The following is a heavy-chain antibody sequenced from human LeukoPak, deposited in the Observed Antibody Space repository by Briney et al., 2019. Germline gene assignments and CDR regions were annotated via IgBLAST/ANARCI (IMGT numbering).Heavy chain of an antibody. CDR3: AKGDYYGSVYYYYGMDV. D-gene: IGHD3-10*01. CDR2: IRYDGSNK. V-gene: IGHV3-30*02. CDR1: GFTFSSYG. Sequence: GGSLRLSCAASGFTFSSYGMHWVRQAPGKGLEWVAFIRYDGSNKYYADSVKGRFTISRDNSKNTLYLQMNSLRAEDTAVYYRAKGDYYGSVYYYYGMDVWGQGTTVTVSS. J-gene: IGHJ6*02.